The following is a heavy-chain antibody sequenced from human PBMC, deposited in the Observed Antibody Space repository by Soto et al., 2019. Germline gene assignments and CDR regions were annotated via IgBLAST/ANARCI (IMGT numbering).Heavy chain of an antibody. CDR2: INPDSGGK. CDR1: GYIFIAHY. D-gene: IGHD3-3*01. CDR3: ARGSFGYYFGS. Sequence: ASVKVSCKASGYIFIAHYIHWVRQAPGQGLEWMGWINPDSGGKQYAQKFQGRVTMTRDTSITTAYMELNSLTSDDTAVYYCARGSFGYYFGSWGQGTLVTVSS. J-gene: IGHJ4*02. V-gene: IGHV1-2*02.